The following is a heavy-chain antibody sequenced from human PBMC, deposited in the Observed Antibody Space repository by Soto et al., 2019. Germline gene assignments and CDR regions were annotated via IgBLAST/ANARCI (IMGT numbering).Heavy chain of an antibody. CDR1: GFTFSSYG. Sequence: QVQLVESGGGVVQPGRSLRLSCAASGFTFSSYGMHWVRQAPGKGLEWGAVISYDGSNKYYADSVKGRFTISRDNSKNTLYLQMNSLRAEDTAVYYCAQGPRRTAMPSGMDVWGQGTTVTVSS. CDR2: ISYDGSNK. CDR3: AQGPRRTAMPSGMDV. D-gene: IGHD2-2*01. V-gene: IGHV3-30*18. J-gene: IGHJ6*02.